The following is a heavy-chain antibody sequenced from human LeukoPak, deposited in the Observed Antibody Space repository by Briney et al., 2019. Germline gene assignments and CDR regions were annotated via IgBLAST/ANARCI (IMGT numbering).Heavy chain of an antibody. CDR1: GGSFSGYY. J-gene: IGHJ4*02. V-gene: IGHV4-34*01. CDR2: INHSGST. D-gene: IGHD3-22*01. CDR3: ARREDYYDSSGYRLYFDY. Sequence: SETLTLTCAVYGGSFSGYYWSWIRQPPVKGLEWIGEINHSGSTNYNPSLKSRVTISVDTSKNQFSLKLSSVTAADTAVYYCARREDYYDSSGYRLYFDYWGQGTLVTVSS.